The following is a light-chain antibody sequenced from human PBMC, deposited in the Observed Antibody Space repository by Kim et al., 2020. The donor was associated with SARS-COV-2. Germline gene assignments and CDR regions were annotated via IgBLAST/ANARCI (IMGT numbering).Light chain of an antibody. Sequence: EIVLTQSPGTLSLSPGERATLSCRASQSVSSNYLAWYQQKAGQAPRLLIYGASSRATGIPDRFSGSGSGTDFTLTISRLETEDFAVYFCQQYGSSPTFGQGTKVDI. CDR1: QSVSSNY. CDR3: QQYGSSPT. CDR2: GAS. J-gene: IGKJ1*01. V-gene: IGKV3-20*01.